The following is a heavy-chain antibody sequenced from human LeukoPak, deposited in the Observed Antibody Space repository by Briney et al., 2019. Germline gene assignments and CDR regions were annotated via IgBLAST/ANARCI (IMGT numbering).Heavy chain of an antibody. D-gene: IGHD1-26*01. CDR2: INHVGTT. CDR1: GGPFSRNY. J-gene: IGHJ3*01. CDR3: ARRVWATSISRDALDV. V-gene: IGHV4-34*10. Sequence: PSETLSLTCAVYGGPFSRNYWGWIRQSPGKGLEWIGEINHVGTTKNNPSLKSRIIVSVDASKNQFSLKLSSVTAADTAVYYCARRVWATSISRDALDVWGQGTVVTVSS.